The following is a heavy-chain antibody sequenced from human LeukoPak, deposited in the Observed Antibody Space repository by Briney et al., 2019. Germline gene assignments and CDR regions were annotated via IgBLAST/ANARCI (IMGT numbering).Heavy chain of an antibody. CDR1: GGSISSGSYY. D-gene: IGHD2-2*01. Sequence: SQTLSLTCTVSGGSISSGSYYWSWIRQPAGKGPEWIGRIYTSGSTNYNPSLKSRVTMSVDTSKNQFSLKLSSVTAADTAVYYCARVDKYQLLVDYWGQGTLVTVSS. CDR2: IYTSGST. CDR3: ARVDKYQLLVDY. V-gene: IGHV4-61*02. J-gene: IGHJ4*02.